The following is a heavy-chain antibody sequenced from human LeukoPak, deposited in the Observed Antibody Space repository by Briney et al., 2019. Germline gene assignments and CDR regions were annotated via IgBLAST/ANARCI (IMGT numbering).Heavy chain of an antibody. Sequence: GGSLRLSCVASGFKFNSYAIHWVRQAPGKGLQWVTVISYDGSNKYYADSVKGRFTISRDNSKSTVYLQMNSLRAEDTAVYRCAQGGSEIYYFYHGMDVWGRGTTVTVSS. D-gene: IGHD3-10*01. CDR1: GFKFNSYA. CDR3: AQGGSEIYYFYHGMDV. CDR2: ISYDGSNK. V-gene: IGHV3-30*18. J-gene: IGHJ6*02.